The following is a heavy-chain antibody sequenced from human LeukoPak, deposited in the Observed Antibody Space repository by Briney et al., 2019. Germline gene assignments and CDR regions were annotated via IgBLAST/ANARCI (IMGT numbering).Heavy chain of an antibody. CDR3: AKADYGDSSFDY. Sequence: GGSLRLSCAASGFTFDDYGMSWVRQAPGKGLEWVSGISWNSGSIGYADSVKGRFTISRDNAKNSLYLQMNSLRAEGTALYYCAKADYGDSSFDYWGQGTLVTVSS. CDR2: ISWNSGSI. D-gene: IGHD4-17*01. J-gene: IGHJ4*02. V-gene: IGHV3-9*01. CDR1: GFTFDDYG.